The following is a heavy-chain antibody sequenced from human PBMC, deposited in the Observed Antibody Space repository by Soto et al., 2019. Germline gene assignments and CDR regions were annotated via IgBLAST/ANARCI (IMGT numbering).Heavy chain of an antibody. CDR2: IIPILGIA. D-gene: IGHD2-21*02. CDR3: ARGYGGDSGADY. CDR1: GGTFSTYS. Sequence: QVQLVQSGAEVKKPGSSVKVSCKASGGTFSTYSINWVRQAPRQGLEWMGRIIPILGIANYAQKFQGRVTITADKSTSTAYMELSSLRSEDTAVYYCARGYGGDSGADYWGQGTVVTVSS. V-gene: IGHV1-69*02. J-gene: IGHJ4*02.